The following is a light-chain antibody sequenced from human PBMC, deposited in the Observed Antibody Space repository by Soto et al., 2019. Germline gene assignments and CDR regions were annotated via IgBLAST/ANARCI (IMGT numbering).Light chain of an antibody. CDR2: DAS. J-gene: IGKJ5*01. CDR1: QSVSSY. CDR3: QQRSNWPIT. Sequence: EIVLTQSPATLSLSPGERATLSCRASQSVSSYLAWYQQKPGQAPRLLIYDASNRATGIPARFSGSGSGTDSTLTISGLEPEDFAVYYCQQRSNWPITFGQGTRLEIK. V-gene: IGKV3-11*01.